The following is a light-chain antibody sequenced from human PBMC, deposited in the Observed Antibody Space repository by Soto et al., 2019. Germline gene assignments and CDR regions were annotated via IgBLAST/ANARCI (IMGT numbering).Light chain of an antibody. CDR2: EVT. J-gene: IGLJ1*01. CDR1: SSDVGGYDY. CDR3: CSYAGTRTSWV. Sequence: QSALTQPPSASGSPGQSVTISCTGTSSDVGGYDYVSWYQQHPGKAPKLMIYEVTIRPSGVSDRFSGSKSGNTASLTISGLQAEDEADYHCCSYAGTRTSWVFGTGTKLTVL. V-gene: IGLV2-8*01.